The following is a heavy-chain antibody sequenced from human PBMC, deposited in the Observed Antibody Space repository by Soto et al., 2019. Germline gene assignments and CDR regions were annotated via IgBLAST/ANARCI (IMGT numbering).Heavy chain of an antibody. J-gene: IGHJ4*02. V-gene: IGHV3-33*01. CDR2: IWYAGSKK. CDR3: ASGPTYFYDNSCHSFDY. CDR1: GFTFSTYG. Sequence: QVQLVESGGGVVQPGRSLRLSCAASGFTFSTYGMHWVRQAPGKGLEWVALIWYAGSKKYYADSVKGRFTISRDNSKNTLYLQMNSLRAEDTAVYYCASGPTYFYDNSCHSFDYWGQGTLVSVSS. D-gene: IGHD3-22*01.